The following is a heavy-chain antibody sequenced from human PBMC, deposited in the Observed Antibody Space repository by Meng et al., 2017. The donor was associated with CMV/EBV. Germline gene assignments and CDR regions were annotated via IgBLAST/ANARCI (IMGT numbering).Heavy chain of an antibody. Sequence: SGGSISSGGYYWSWIRQHSGKGLEWIGYIYYSGSTYYNPSLKSRVTISVDTSKNQFSLKLSSVTAADTAVYYCARGGSDSSGWYFDYWGQGTLVTVSS. D-gene: IGHD6-19*01. V-gene: IGHV4-31*02. CDR2: IYYSGST. CDR1: GGSISSGGYY. J-gene: IGHJ4*02. CDR3: ARGGSDSSGWYFDY.